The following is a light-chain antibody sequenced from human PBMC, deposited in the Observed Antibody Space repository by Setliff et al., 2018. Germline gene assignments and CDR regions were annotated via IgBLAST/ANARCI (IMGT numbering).Light chain of an antibody. Sequence: QSVLTQPASVSGSPGQSITISCTGSSSDIGTYNLVSWYQQHPGKAPQLMIYEVTRRPSGVSNRFSASKSGNTASLTISGLQAEDEADYFCASKTGPGTYVFGTGTKVTVL. CDR1: SSDIGTYNL. V-gene: IGLV2-23*02. CDR3: ASKTGPGTYV. CDR2: EVT. J-gene: IGLJ1*01.